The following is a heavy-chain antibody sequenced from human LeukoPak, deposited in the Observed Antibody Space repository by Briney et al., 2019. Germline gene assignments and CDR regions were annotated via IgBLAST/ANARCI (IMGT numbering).Heavy chain of an antibody. CDR3: AKDRARLVMATTLDY. D-gene: IGHD5-24*01. CDR2: ISYDGSNK. Sequence: GGSLRLSCAASGFTFSSYGMHWVRQAPGKGLEWVAVISYDGSNKYYAASVKGRFTISRDNSKNTLYLQMNSLRAEDTAVYYCAKDRARLVMATTLDYWGQGTLVTVSS. V-gene: IGHV3-30*18. CDR1: GFTFSSYG. J-gene: IGHJ4*02.